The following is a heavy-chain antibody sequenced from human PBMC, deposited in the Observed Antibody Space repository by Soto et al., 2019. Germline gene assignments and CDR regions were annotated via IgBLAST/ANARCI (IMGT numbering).Heavy chain of an antibody. V-gene: IGHV3-23*01. J-gene: IGHJ4*02. CDR1: GFTFSSYA. CDR2: VSGSGGST. CDR3: AKEVTTTHYYFDY. D-gene: IGHD4-17*01. Sequence: GGSLRLSCAASGFTFSSYAMNWVRQAPGRGLEWVSAVSGSGGSTYYADSVKGRFTISRDNSKNTLYLQMNSLRAEDTAVYYCAKEVTTTHYYFDYWGQGTLVTVSS.